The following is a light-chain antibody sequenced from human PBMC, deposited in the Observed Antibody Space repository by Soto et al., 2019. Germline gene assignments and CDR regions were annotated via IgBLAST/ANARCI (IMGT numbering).Light chain of an antibody. CDR2: GAS. CDR1: QSISHW. Sequence: DIQMTQAPSTLSASIGDRVIITCRASQSISHWLAWYQQKPGKAPKLLIYGASNRATGIPDRFSGSGSGTDFTLTISRLEPEDFAVYYCQQYGSSGTFGQGTKVDIK. CDR3: QQYGSSGT. J-gene: IGKJ1*01. V-gene: IGKV1-5*01.